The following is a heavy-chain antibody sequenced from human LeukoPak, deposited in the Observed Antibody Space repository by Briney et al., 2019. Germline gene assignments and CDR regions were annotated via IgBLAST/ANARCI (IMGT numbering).Heavy chain of an antibody. V-gene: IGHV4-38-2*01. CDR3: ARHCSSTGCQEAFVY. CDR1: GYSISSGYY. CDR2: IYHSGST. Sequence: PSETLSLTCAVSGYSISSGYYWGWIRQPPGKGLEWIGSIYHSGSTYYNPSLKGRVTISVDTSKNQFSLKLSSVTAADTAVYYCARHCSSTGCQEAFVYWGQGTLVTVSS. J-gene: IGHJ4*02. D-gene: IGHD2-2*01.